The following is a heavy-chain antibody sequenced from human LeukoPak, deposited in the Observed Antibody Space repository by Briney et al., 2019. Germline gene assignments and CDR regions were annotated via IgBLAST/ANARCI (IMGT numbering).Heavy chain of an antibody. Sequence: PSETLSLTCTVSGGSMSSYYWSWIRQPAGKGLEWIGRVYTSGNTNYNPSLKSRVTMSVDTSKNQFSLKLTSVTAADTAVYYCARGLSNSKDIWGQGTMVTVSS. J-gene: IGHJ3*02. CDR2: VYTSGNT. CDR1: GGSMSSYY. D-gene: IGHD4-11*01. CDR3: ARGLSNSKDI. V-gene: IGHV4-4*07.